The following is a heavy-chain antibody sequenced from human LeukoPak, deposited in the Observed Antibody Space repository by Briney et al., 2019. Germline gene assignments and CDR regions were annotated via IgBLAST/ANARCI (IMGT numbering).Heavy chain of an antibody. CDR3: AKDPYMDV. J-gene: IGHJ6*03. CDR1: GFSFADAT. CDR2: INWNSGTM. Sequence: HGRSLRLSCAASGFSFADATMHWVRQVPGKGLEWVSGINWNSGTMGYADSVKGRFTVSRDNAKNSLYLQMNSLKTEDTALYYCAKDPYMDVWGKGTTVTVSS. V-gene: IGHV3-9*01.